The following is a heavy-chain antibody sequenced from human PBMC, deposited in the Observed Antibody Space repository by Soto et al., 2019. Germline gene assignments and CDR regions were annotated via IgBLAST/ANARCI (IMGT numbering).Heavy chain of an antibody. J-gene: IGHJ4*02. CDR1: GFSFSSYA. CDR3: ARVRVTLVRGVIEALDY. CDR2: ISYDGSNQ. V-gene: IGHV3-30-3*01. D-gene: IGHD3-10*01. Sequence: GESLRLSCAASGFSFSSYAMHWVRQAPGRGLEWVAVISYDGSNQYYADSVKGRFTISRDNSKNTLYLQMNSLRAEDTAVYYCARVRVTLVRGVIEALDYWGQGTLVTVSS.